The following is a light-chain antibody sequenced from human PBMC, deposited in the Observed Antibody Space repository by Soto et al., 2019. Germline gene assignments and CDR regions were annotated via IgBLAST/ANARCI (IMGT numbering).Light chain of an antibody. CDR2: GAS. CDR1: QSISSK. J-gene: IGKJ1*01. Sequence: EIVITQSPATLSVSPGERATLSCRASQSISSKLAWFQEKPGQAPRLLFYGASTRATGVPARFSGSGSGTEFTLTISSLQSEDFAVYFCQQYYHWWTFGQGTKVDIK. CDR3: QQYYHWWT. V-gene: IGKV3-15*01.